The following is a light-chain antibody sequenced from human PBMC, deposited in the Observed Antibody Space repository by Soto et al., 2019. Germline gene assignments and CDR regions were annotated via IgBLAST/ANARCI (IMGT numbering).Light chain of an antibody. CDR1: QGITNY. CDR2: GAS. CDR3: QKYNSAHSYS. V-gene: IGKV1-27*01. J-gene: IGKJ1*01. Sequence: DVQMTQSPSSLSASVGDRVTLTCRASQGITNYLAWYQQKPGKVPKLLIYGASTLQSGVPSRLSGSGSGTDFTLTIDSLQPEDVATCYCQKYNSAHSYSFGQGTKVDIK.